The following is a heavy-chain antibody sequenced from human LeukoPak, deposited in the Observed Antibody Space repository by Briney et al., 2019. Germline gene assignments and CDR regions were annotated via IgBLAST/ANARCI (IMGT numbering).Heavy chain of an antibody. Sequence: PGGSLRLSCAASGFTFSSYSMNWVRQAPGKGLEWVSSISSSSSYIYYADSVKGRFTISRDNAENSLYLRMNSLRAEDTAVYYCARDGSGRGWFDPWGQGTLVTVSS. V-gene: IGHV3-21*01. D-gene: IGHD3-10*01. CDR2: ISSSSSYI. CDR1: GFTFSSYS. CDR3: ARDGSGRGWFDP. J-gene: IGHJ5*02.